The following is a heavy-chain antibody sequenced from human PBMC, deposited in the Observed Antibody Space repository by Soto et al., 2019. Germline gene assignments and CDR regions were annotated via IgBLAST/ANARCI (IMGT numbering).Heavy chain of an antibody. CDR3: ARGWVEALPRQPPTEY. CDR1: ACTSSSHC. J-gene: IGHJ4*02. CDR2: INNDGSRT. Sequence: GGSLRFSCAACACTSSSHCIHWVRQAPGKGLGWVSRINNDGSRTSQVDSVKGRFTISRDNAKNTLYLQMNSLGVEDTAVYYCARGWVEALPRQPPTEYCGQGTLVTV. V-gene: IGHV3-74*01. D-gene: IGHD1-1*01.